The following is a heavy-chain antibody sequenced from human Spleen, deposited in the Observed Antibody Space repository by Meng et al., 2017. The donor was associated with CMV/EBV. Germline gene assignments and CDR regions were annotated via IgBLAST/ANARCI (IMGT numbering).Heavy chain of an antibody. CDR2: VYWNDAK. CDR3: AHRPDYGDHGGYFDY. V-gene: IGHV2-5*01. J-gene: IGHJ4*02. CDR1: GFSLSTSGVG. Sequence: GFSLSTSGVGVGWIRQPPGKALELLALVYWNDAKRYSPSLMGRLTITKDTSKKQVVLRLTNMDPVDTATYYCAHRPDYGDHGGYFDYWGQGALVTVSS. D-gene: IGHD4-17*01.